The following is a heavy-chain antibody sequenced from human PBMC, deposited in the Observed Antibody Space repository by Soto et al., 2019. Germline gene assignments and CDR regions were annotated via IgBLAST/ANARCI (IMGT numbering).Heavy chain of an antibody. CDR2: IYSDGSRT. Sequence: GGSLRLSCAASGFTFSSYWMHWVRQAPGKGLVWVSRIYSDGSRTSYADSVKGRFTISRDNARNTLYLQMNSLRAEDTAVYYCVRDQRYSDPSGFYYAYYYGMDVWGQGTTVSASS. J-gene: IGHJ6*02. CDR1: GFTFSSYW. V-gene: IGHV3-74*01. CDR3: VRDQRYSDPSGFYYAYYYGMDV. D-gene: IGHD3-22*01.